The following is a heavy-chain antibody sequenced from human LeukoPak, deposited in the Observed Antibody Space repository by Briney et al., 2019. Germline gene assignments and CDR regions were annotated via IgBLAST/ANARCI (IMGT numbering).Heavy chain of an antibody. J-gene: IGHJ6*02. V-gene: IGHV3-48*02. Sequence: GGSLRLSCAASGFTFSSYSMNWVRQAPGKGLEWFSYISSSSSTIYYADSVKGRFTISRDNAKNSLYLQMNSLRDEDTAVYYCARGEEQQLPIYYYYGMDVWGQGTTVTVSS. CDR2: ISSSSSTI. CDR1: GFTFSSYS. D-gene: IGHD6-13*01. CDR3: ARGEEQQLPIYYYYGMDV.